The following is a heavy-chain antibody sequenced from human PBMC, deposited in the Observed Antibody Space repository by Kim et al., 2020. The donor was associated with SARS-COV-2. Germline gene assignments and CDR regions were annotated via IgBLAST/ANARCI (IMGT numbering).Heavy chain of an antibody. CDR2: ISGPGGST. Sequence: GGSLRLSCAASGFTFGTYAMSWVRQAPGKGLECVSAISGPGGSTYYADSVKGRFTISRDNSKNTLYLQMNSLTAEDTAVYYCARDPGMIPHHYFDFWGQGILVTVSS. J-gene: IGHJ4*02. CDR3: ARDPGMIPHHYFDF. D-gene: IGHD3-10*01. CDR1: GFTFGTYA. V-gene: IGHV3-23*01.